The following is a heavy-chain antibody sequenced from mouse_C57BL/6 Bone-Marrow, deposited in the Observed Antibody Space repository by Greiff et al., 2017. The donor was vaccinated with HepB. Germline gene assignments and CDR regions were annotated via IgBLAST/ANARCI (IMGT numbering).Heavy chain of an antibody. V-gene: IGHV2-2*01. J-gene: IGHJ4*01. CDR1: GFSLTSYG. D-gene: IGHD1-1*01. Sequence: VQLKQSGPGLVQPSQSLSITCTVSGFSLTSYGVHWVRQSPGKGLEWLGVIWSGGSTDYNAAFISRLSISKDNSKSQVFFKMNRLQADDTAIYYCARNGRVITTVVRAMDYWGQGTSVTVSS. CDR3: ARNGRVITTVVRAMDY. CDR2: IWSGGST.